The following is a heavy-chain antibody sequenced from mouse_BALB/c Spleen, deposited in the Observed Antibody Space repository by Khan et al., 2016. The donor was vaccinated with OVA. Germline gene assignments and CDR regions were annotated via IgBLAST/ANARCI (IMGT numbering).Heavy chain of an antibody. CDR2: IWAGGST. CDR3: ARSKYLARY. V-gene: IGHV2-9*02. Sequence: QVQLKQSGPGLVAPSQSLSLTCTVYGYSLTRYGVHWVRQPPGKGLEWLGLIWAGGSTNYNYALMSRLSISIDNSKSLVFLIMYSLQTDDTALYYCARSKYLARYWGQGTTLTVSS. CDR1: GYSLTRYG. D-gene: IGHD3-3*01. J-gene: IGHJ2*01.